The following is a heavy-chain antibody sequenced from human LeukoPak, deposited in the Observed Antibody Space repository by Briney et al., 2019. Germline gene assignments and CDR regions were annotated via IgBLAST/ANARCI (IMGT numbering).Heavy chain of an antibody. CDR2: IYYSGNI. Sequence: SETLSLTCAVSGGSISSYYWSWIRQPPGKGLEWIGYIYYSGNINYNPSLKSRVTISVDTSKNQFSLKLISVTAADTAVYYCAREVTCGSYFDSWGQGTLGTVSS. J-gene: IGHJ4*02. CDR3: AREVTCGSYFDS. D-gene: IGHD5-12*01. CDR1: GGSISSYY. V-gene: IGHV4-59*01.